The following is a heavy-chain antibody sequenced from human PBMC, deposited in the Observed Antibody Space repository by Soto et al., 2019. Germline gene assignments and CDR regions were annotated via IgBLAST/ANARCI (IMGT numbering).Heavy chain of an antibody. CDR2: ISYDGSNK. CDR3: AKDYYDSSGYYSYYYYYYGMDV. D-gene: IGHD3-22*01. Sequence: QVQLVESGGGVVQPGRSLRLSCAASGFTFSSYGMHWVRQAPGKGLEWVAVISYDGSNKYYADSVKGRFTISRDNCKNTLYLQMNSLRAEDTAVYYCAKDYYDSSGYYSYYYYYYGMDVWGQGTTVTVSS. CDR1: GFTFSSYG. J-gene: IGHJ6*02. V-gene: IGHV3-30*18.